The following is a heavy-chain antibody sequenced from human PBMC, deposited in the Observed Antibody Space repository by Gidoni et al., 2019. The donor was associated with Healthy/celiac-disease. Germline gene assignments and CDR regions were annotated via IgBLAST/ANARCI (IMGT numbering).Heavy chain of an antibody. CDR1: GFTFDDYA. D-gene: IGHD2-2*01. CDR2: ISWNSGSI. J-gene: IGHJ4*02. V-gene: IGHV3-9*01. CDR3: AKAQGVYTSHCFDY. Sequence: EVQLVESGGGLVQPGRSLRLSCAASGFTFDDYAMHWVRQAPGKGLEWVSGISWNSGSIGYADSVKGRFTISRDNAKNSLYLQMNSLRAEDTALYYCAKAQGVYTSHCFDYWGQGTLVTVSS.